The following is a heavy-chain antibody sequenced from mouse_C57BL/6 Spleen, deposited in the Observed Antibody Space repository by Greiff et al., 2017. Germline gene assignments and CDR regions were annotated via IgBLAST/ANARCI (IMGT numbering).Heavy chain of an antibody. J-gene: IGHJ3*01. CDR2: ISDGGSYT. V-gene: IGHV5-4*01. CDR1: GFTFSSYA. Sequence: EVMLVESGGGLVKPGGSLKLSCAVSGFTFSSYAMSWVRQTPDKRLEWVATISDGGSYTYYPDNVKGRFTIARDNAKNNLYLQMSHLKSEDTAMYYCARDEDSNPFAYWGQGTLVTVSA. CDR3: ARDEDSNPFAY. D-gene: IGHD2-5*01.